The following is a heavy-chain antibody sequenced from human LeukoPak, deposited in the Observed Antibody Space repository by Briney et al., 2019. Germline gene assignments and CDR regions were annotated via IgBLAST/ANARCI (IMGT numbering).Heavy chain of an antibody. CDR2: TSGSGGST. D-gene: IGHD3-10*01. CDR1: GFTFSTYA. V-gene: IGHV3-23*01. Sequence: PGGSLRLSCAASGFTFSTYAMSWVRQAPGKGLEWVSSTSGSGGSTYYADSVKGRFTISRDNSKNTLYLQMNSLRDEDTAVYFCAGGDGWFGELLSFDYWGQGTLVTVSS. J-gene: IGHJ4*02. CDR3: AGGDGWFGELLSFDY.